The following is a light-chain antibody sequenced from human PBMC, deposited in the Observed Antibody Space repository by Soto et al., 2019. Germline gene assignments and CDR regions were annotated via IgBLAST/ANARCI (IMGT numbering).Light chain of an antibody. J-gene: IGLJ3*02. Sequence: QSALTQPASVSGSPGQSITISCIETTSDFGTKKFFSWYQQHPGKAPKLIIFEVNRRPSGVSDRFSGSKSGNTASLTISGLQAEDEGDFFCCSYAGNGAWVFGGGTQLTVL. CDR3: CSYAGNGAWV. CDR2: EVN. CDR1: TSDFGTKKF. V-gene: IGLV2-23*02.